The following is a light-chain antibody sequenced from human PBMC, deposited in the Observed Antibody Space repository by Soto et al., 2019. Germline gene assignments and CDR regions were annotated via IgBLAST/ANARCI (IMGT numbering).Light chain of an antibody. CDR3: QQSYSTPLT. CDR2: AAS. J-gene: IGKJ4*01. CDR1: QSISSY. V-gene: IGKV1-39*01. Sequence: DIQMTQSPSSLSASVGDRVTITCRASQSISSYLNWYQQKPGKAPKLLIYAASSLKSGVPSRFSGSRSGTDFTLTILTLQPDDFATYYSQQSYSTPLTFGGGTKVEIK.